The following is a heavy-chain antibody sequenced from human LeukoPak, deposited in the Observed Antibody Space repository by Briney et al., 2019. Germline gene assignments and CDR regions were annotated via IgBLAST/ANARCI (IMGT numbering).Heavy chain of an antibody. CDR2: VDPRSGIT. D-gene: IGHD3-9*01. Sequence: ASVKASCKASGYTFTDYYIHWVRRAPGQGLEWMGWVDPRSGITKCTQKFQGRVTMTRDTSINTVYVDLSGLAFDDTAVYYCATDNYGMLDYWGQGTLVTVSS. V-gene: IGHV1-2*02. CDR1: GYTFTDYY. J-gene: IGHJ4*02. CDR3: ATDNYGMLDY.